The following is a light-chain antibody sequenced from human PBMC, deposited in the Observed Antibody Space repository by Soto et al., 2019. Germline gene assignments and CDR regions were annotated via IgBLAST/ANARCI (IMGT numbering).Light chain of an antibody. J-gene: IGLJ1*01. CDR3: ASYASSGSYV. CDR2: EVS. V-gene: IGLV2-14*01. CDR1: SRDVGGYNY. Sequence: QSALAQPASVSGSPGQSITISCTETSRDVGGYNYVSWYQQYPGKAPKLMIYEVSNRPSGVSNRFSGSKSGNTASLTMSGLQAEDEADYYCASYASSGSYVFGTGTKVTVL.